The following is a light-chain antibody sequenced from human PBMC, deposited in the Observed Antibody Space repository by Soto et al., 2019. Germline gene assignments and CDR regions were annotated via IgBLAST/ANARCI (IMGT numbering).Light chain of an antibody. Sequence: IQMSQSPSSVSASVGDRVTITCRASQGISSWLAWYQQKPGKDPTLLIYAASSVQSGVPSRFSGSGSGTDFTLTISSLQSGGFSTYYCQQADSFPLTVGGGTKVEIK. CDR2: AAS. V-gene: IGKV1-12*01. CDR1: QGISSW. CDR3: QQADSFPLT. J-gene: IGKJ4*01.